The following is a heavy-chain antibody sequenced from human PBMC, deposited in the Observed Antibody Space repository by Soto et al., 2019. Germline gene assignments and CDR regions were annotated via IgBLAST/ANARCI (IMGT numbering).Heavy chain of an antibody. V-gene: IGHV1-8*01. CDR2: MNPNSGST. Sequence: ASVKVSCKASGYTFTSYDINWVRQATGQGLEWMGWMNPNSGSTGYAQKFQGRVTMTRNTSISTAYMELSSLRSEDTAVYYCARRSGGFDFWSGYYTRDYYYYGMDVWGQGTTVTVSS. D-gene: IGHD3-3*01. CDR1: GYTFTSYD. J-gene: IGHJ6*02. CDR3: ARRSGGFDFWSGYYTRDYYYYGMDV.